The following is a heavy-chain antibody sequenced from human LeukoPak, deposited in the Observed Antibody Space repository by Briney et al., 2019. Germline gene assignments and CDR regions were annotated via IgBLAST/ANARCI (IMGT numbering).Heavy chain of an antibody. D-gene: IGHD3-10*01. CDR1: GGSISSYY. J-gene: IGHJ6*02. CDR3: ARDDGSGSSPYNYYGMDV. Sequence: PSETLSLTCTVSGGSISSYYWSWIRQPPGKGLEGSGYIYYSGSTNYNPSLTSRVTISVDTSKNQFSLKLSSVTAADTAVYYCARDDGSGSSPYNYYGMDVWGQGTTVTVSS. CDR2: IYYSGST. V-gene: IGHV4-59*01.